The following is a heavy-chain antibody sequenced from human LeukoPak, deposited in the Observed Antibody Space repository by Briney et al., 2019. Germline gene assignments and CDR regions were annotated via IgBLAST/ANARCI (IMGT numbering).Heavy chain of an antibody. CDR3: AKGRYSSGWSKLDY. Sequence: GGSLRLSCAASGFTFDDYAMHWVRQAPGKGLEWVSGISWNSGSIGYADSVKGRFTISRDNAKNSLYLQMNSLRAEDTALYYCAKGRYSSGWSKLDYWGQGTLVTVSS. J-gene: IGHJ4*02. CDR1: GFTFDDYA. D-gene: IGHD6-19*01. CDR2: ISWNSGSI. V-gene: IGHV3-9*01.